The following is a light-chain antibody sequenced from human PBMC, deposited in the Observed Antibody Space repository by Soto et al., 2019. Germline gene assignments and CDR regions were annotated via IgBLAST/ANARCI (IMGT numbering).Light chain of an antibody. CDR2: AAS. CDR1: QGIDTY. V-gene: IGKV1-27*01. CDR3: QKYTRPPFI. J-gene: IGKJ3*01. Sequence: DIQMTQSPSSLSASVGDRVTITCRASQGIDTYLAWYQQKPGQVPKLLIYAASTLQSGVPSLFSGSGSGTDFPLTISSLQPEDVATYYCQKYTRPPFIFGRGTKVDIK.